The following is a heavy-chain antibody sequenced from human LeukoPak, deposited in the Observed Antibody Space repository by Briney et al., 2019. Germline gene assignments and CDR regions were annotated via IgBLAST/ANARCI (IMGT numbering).Heavy chain of an antibody. CDR3: ARARILAAAGDY. J-gene: IGHJ4*02. CDR1: GFTFSSYA. CDR2: ISYDGSNK. V-gene: IGHV3-30-3*01. D-gene: IGHD6-13*01. Sequence: PGRSLRLSCAASGFTFSSYAMHWVRQAPGKGLEWVAVISYDGSNKYYADSVKGRFTISRDNSKNTLYLQMNSLRAEDTAVYYCARARILAAAGDYWGQGTLVTVSS.